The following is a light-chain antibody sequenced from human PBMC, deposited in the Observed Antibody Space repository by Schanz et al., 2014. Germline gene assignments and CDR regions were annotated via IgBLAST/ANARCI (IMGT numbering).Light chain of an antibody. CDR2: SAS. J-gene: IGKJ1*01. CDR3: QQYNNWPPWT. CDR1: QSVSSS. V-gene: IGKV3-15*01. Sequence: EIVMTQSPATLSVSPGEGVTLSCRASQSVSSSLAWYQQKPGQAPRLLIYSASTRATDIPARFSGSGSGTEFTLHISSLQSEDVAVYYCQQYNNWPPWTFGQGTKVEIK.